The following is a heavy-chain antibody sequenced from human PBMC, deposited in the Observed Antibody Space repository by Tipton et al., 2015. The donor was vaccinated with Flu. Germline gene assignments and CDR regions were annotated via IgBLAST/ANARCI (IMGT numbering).Heavy chain of an antibody. Sequence: LSLTCAVYGGSFSGYYWSWIRQPPGKGLEWIGEINHSGSTNYNPSLKSRVTISVDTSKNQFSLKLSSVTAADTAVYYCARGPLRFLEWSLRPWFDPWGQGTLVTVSS. D-gene: IGHD3-3*01. V-gene: IGHV4-34*01. CDR3: ARGPLRFLEWSLRPWFDP. CDR1: GGSFSGYY. CDR2: INHSGST. J-gene: IGHJ5*02.